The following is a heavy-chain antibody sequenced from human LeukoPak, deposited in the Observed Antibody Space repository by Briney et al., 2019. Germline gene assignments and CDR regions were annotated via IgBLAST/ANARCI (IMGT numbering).Heavy chain of an antibody. CDR1: GGSISYHY. Sequence: SETLSLTCTVSGGSISYHYWSWIRQPAGKGLEWIGRIYTSGSTNYNPSLKSRVTMSVNTSKNQFSLKLSSVTAADTAVYYCARDGGYSSFDPWGQGTLVTVSS. D-gene: IGHD3-22*01. J-gene: IGHJ5*02. CDR3: ARDGGYSSFDP. CDR2: IYTSGST. V-gene: IGHV4-4*07.